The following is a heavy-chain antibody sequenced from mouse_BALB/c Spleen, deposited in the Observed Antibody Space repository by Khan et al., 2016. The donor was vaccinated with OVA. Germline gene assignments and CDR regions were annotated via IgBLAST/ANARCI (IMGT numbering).Heavy chain of an antibody. CDR3: ARSVTITTVVATDFDY. V-gene: IGHV3-2*02. CDR1: GYSITSDYA. CDR2: ISYSGRT. Sequence: EVQLQESGPGLVKPSQSLSLTCTVTGYSITSDYAWNWIRQFPGNKLEWMGYISYSGRTSYNPSLKSRISITRDTSKNQFFLQLNPLTTEDTATYYCARSVTITTVVATDFDYWGQGTTLTVSS. D-gene: IGHD1-1*01. J-gene: IGHJ2*01.